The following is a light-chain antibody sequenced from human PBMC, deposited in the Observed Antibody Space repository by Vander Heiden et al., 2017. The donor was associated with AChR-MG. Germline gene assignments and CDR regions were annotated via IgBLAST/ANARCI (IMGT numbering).Light chain of an antibody. CDR3: QQSYSTSWT. CDR1: QSISSY. CDR2: AAS. V-gene: IGKV1-39*01. J-gene: IGKJ1*01. Sequence: DIQMTQSPSSLSASVGDRVTITCRASQSISSYLNWYQQKPGTAPKLLIFAASTLQSGVPSRFSGSVSGTDFTLTISSLQPEDFATYYCQQSYSTSWTFGQGTKVEIK.